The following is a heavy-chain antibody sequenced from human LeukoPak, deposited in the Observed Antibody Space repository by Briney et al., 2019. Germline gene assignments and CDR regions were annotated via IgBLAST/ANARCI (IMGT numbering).Heavy chain of an antibody. J-gene: IGHJ4*02. CDR3: ARNSRGGSDFDN. V-gene: IGHV4-59*01. Sequence: TLSLTCTVSGGSISRYYWSWIRQPPGKGLNWVGHIHYSGSTNYNPSPKNRVTISVDTSKNQLSLKLSSVTAADTAVYYCARNSRGGSDFDNWGQGTVVSVPS. CDR1: GGSISRYY. D-gene: IGHD1-26*01. CDR2: IHYSGST.